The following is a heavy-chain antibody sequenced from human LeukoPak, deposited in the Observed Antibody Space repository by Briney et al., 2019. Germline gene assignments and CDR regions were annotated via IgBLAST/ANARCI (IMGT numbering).Heavy chain of an antibody. J-gene: IGHJ6*02. CDR3: AKIYCSSTSCPGLDLYYHYYGMDV. CDR1: GFTFSSYA. CDR2: ISGSGGST. Sequence: PGGSLRLSCAASGFTFSSYAMSWVRQAPGKGLEWVSAISGSGGSTYYADSVKGRFTISRDNSKNTLYLQMNSLRAEDTAVYYCAKIYCSSTSCPGLDLYYHYYGMDVWGQGTTVTVSS. V-gene: IGHV3-23*01. D-gene: IGHD2-2*01.